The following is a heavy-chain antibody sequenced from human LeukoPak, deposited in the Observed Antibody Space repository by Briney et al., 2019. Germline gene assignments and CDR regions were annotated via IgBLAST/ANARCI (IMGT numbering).Heavy chain of an antibody. Sequence: GASVKVSCKASGYAFTGYYMHWVRQAPGQGLEWMGWINPNSGGTNYAQKFQGRVTMTRDTSISTVYMELSRLTSDDTAVYYCAREPIGXXXKGDYWGQGTLVTVSS. CDR3: AREPIGXXXKGDY. CDR2: INPNSGGT. J-gene: IGHJ4*02. V-gene: IGHV1-2*02. CDR1: GYAFTGYY.